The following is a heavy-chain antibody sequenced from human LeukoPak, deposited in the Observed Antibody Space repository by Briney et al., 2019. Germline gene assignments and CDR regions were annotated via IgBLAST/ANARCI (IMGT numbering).Heavy chain of an antibody. D-gene: IGHD2-8*02. J-gene: IGHJ5*02. CDR3: AKDATGWFDP. CDR1: GFIFSSYS. CDR2: ISSSSSTI. Sequence: PGGSLRLSCAASGFIFSSYSMNWVRQAPGKGLEWVSFISSSSSTIYYADSVKGRFTISRDNAKNSLYLQMNSLRAEDTAVYYCAKDATGWFDPWGQGTLVTVSS. V-gene: IGHV3-48*01.